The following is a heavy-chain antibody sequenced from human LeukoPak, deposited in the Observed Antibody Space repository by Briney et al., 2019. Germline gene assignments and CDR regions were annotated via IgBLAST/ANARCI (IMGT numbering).Heavy chain of an antibody. V-gene: IGHV4-39*07. CDR1: GGSFSNYNYY. CDR3: ARLREPDYDILTGWLFDY. CDR2: IHYVGST. J-gene: IGHJ4*02. D-gene: IGHD3-9*01. Sequence: SETLSLTCTVSGGSFSNYNYYWGWIRQSPGKGLEWIGSIHYVGSTYYNPSLKSRVTISVDTSKNQFSLNLSSVAAADTAVYYCARLREPDYDILTGWLFDYWGQGTLVTVSS.